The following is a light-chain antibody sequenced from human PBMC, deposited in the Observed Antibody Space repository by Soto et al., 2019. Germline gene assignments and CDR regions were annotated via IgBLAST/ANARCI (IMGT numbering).Light chain of an antibody. CDR3: LQYDNWPYT. CDR2: GAS. Sequence: EMLLTQSPGTLSLSPGERATLSCRASQRVSSTYLAWYQQKPGQAPRLLIYGASTRATGVPARFSGSGSGTEFTLTTSSLQSEDFVVYYCLQYDNWPYTFGQGTKVDIK. J-gene: IGKJ2*01. V-gene: IGKV3-15*01. CDR1: QRVSSTY.